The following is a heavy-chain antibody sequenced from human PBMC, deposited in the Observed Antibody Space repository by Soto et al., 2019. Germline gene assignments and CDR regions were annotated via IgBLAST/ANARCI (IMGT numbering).Heavy chain of an antibody. CDR3: ARMSRGAIRTYYYYGMDV. V-gene: IGHV4-4*02. D-gene: IGHD3-10*01. CDR2: IYHSGST. Sequence: PSETLSLTCAVSGGSISSSNWWSWVRQPPGKGLEWIGEIYHSGSTNYNPSLKSRVTISVDKSKNQFSLKLSSVTAADTAVYYCARMSRGAIRTYYYYGMDVWGQGTTVTVSS. J-gene: IGHJ6*02. CDR1: GGSISSSNW.